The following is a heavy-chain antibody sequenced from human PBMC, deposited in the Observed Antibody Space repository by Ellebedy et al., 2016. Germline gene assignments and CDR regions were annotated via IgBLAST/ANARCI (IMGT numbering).Heavy chain of an antibody. D-gene: IGHD2-2*01. CDR1: GYTFTSYA. J-gene: IGHJ6*02. Sequence: APVKVSCKASGYTFTSYAMHWVRQAPGQRLEWMGWINAGNGNTKYSQKFQGRVTITRDTSASTAYMELSSLRSEDTAVYYCARGVMRYCSSTSCPHGMDVWGQGTTVTVSS. CDR3: ARGVMRYCSSTSCPHGMDV. V-gene: IGHV1-3*01. CDR2: INAGNGNT.